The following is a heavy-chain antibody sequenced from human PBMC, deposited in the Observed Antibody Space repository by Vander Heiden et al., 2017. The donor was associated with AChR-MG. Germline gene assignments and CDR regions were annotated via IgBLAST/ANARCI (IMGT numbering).Heavy chain of an antibody. CDR2: ISNSGSTI. V-gene: IGHV3-48*03. CDR1: GFTFSGDE. CDR3: ATPPVAGWGGGVLDY. D-gene: IGHD6-19*01. Sequence: VQLVESGGGLFQPGGSLRLSCAASGFTFSGDEMNWVRQAPGKGLEWVSYISNSGSTIYYADSVKGRFTISRDNAKNSLYLQMNSLRAGDTAVYYCATPPVAGWGGGVLDYWGQGTLVTVSS. J-gene: IGHJ4*02.